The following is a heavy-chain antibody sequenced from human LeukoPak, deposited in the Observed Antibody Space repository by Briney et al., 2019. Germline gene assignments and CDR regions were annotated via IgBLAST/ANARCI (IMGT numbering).Heavy chain of an antibody. D-gene: IGHD1-14*01. Sequence: ASVKVSCKASGYTFTGYYMHWVRQAPGQGLEWMGWINPNSGGTNYAQKFQGRVTMTRDTSISTAYMELSRLRSDDTAVYYSARNRPTPGAFDIWGQGTMVTVSS. CDR3: ARNRPTPGAFDI. CDR2: INPNSGGT. V-gene: IGHV1-2*02. CDR1: GYTFTGYY. J-gene: IGHJ3*02.